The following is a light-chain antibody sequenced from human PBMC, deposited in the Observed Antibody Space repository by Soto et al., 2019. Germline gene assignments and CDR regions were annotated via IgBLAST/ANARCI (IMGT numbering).Light chain of an antibody. CDR2: ATS. Sequence: EVVMTQSPDTLSVSPGERATLSCRASQSVTSNLAWYQQKLGQAPRLLMSATSTRATGIPARFSGSGSGTEFTLTVSSLQSEDFALYFCHQYDYWPFTFGGGTKVDIK. CDR3: HQYDYWPFT. J-gene: IGKJ4*01. V-gene: IGKV3D-15*01. CDR1: QSVTSN.